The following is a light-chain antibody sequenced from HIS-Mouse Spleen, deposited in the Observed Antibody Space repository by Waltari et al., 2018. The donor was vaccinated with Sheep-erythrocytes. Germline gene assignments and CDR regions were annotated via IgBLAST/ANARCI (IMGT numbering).Light chain of an antibody. Sequence: AIQLTQSPSSLSASVGDRVTITCRASQGISSALAWYQQKPGKAPTLLVYDASSLEGGVPSRFSGSGSGTECTLTISSLQPEDFAAYYCQQFNNYPRTFGQGTKVEIK. CDR3: QQFNNYPRT. J-gene: IGKJ1*01. V-gene: IGKV1D-13*01. CDR1: QGISSA. CDR2: DAS.